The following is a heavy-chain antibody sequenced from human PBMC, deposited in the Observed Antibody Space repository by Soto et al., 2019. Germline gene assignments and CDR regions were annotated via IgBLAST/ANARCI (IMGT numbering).Heavy chain of an antibody. D-gene: IGHD2-15*01. CDR2: IQSGGTT. Sequence: VQLVESGGGLVQPGGSLRLSCAASGFTVSSKYMTWVRQAPGKGLGGVSLIQSGGTTYYADSVKGRFTISRDTSENTLHLQMDSMRVEDTAVSYCARDDVLCDGGRCYGIPLGVWGKGTTVTVSS. CDR1: GFTVSSKY. CDR3: ARDDVLCDGGRCYGIPLGV. J-gene: IGHJ6*04. V-gene: IGHV3-66*01.